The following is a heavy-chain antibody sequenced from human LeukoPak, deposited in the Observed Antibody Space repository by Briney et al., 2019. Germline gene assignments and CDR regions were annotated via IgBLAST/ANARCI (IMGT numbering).Heavy chain of an antibody. D-gene: IGHD6-19*01. J-gene: IGHJ5*02. V-gene: IGHV3-23*01. CDR3: AKDGREQWLVRATWFDR. Sequence: GGSLRLSCAASGFTLSTYGMSWVRQAPGKGLEWVSAISGSAGNTYYADSVKGRFTISRDNSKNTLSLQMDSLRADDTAVYFCAKDGREQWLVRATWFDRWGQGTLVTVSS. CDR2: ISGSAGNT. CDR1: GFTLSTYG.